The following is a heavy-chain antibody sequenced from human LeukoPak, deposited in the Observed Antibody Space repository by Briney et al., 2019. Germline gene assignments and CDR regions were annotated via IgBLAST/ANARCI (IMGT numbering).Heavy chain of an antibody. CDR3: TRSLTTTVITSFDP. CDR2: IDPSDSYT. Sequence: GESLKISCKGSRYSFTNSWISWVRQMPGKGLEWMGRIDPSDSYTNYSPSFRGHVTMSAQKSPSTVYLQWSSLKASDTAMYYCTRSLTTTVITSFDPCGEETLVSVSS. CDR1: RYSFTNSW. V-gene: IGHV5-10-1*01. D-gene: IGHD4-17*01. J-gene: IGHJ5*02.